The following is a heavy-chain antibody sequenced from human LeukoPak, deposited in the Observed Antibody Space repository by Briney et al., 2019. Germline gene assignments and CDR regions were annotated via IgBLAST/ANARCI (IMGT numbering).Heavy chain of an antibody. V-gene: IGHV3-15*01. CDR1: GFTFSNAW. CDR2: IKSKTDGGTT. Sequence: GGSLRLSCAASGFTFSNAWMSWVRQAPGKGLEWVGRIKSKTDGGTTDYAAPVKGRFTISRDDSKNTLYLQMNSLKTEDTAVYYCTTGRPYSGSLFDYWGQGTLVTVSS. CDR3: TTGRPYSGSLFDY. D-gene: IGHD1-26*01. J-gene: IGHJ4*02.